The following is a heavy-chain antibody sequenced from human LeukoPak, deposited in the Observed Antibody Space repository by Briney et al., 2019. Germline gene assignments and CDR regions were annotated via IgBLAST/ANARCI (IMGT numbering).Heavy chain of an antibody. Sequence: SETLSLTCAVYGGSFSGYYWSWIRQPPGKWLEWIGEITHSGSTNYNPSLKSRVTISVDTSKNQFSLKLRSVTAADTAVYYCARVENSAVDIVATIRWYFDYWGQGTLVTVSS. V-gene: IGHV4-34*01. D-gene: IGHD5-12*01. CDR2: ITHSGST. CDR3: ARVENSAVDIVATIRWYFDY. J-gene: IGHJ4*02. CDR1: GGSFSGYY.